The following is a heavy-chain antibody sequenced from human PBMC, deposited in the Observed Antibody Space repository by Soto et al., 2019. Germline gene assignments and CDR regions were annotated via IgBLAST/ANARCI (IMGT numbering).Heavy chain of an antibody. J-gene: IGHJ5*02. CDR3: ARREGAAGTDCWFDP. D-gene: IGHD1-7*01. Sequence: TSETLSLTCTVFGGSISSSSCHWGWIRQPPGKGLEGIGSIYYRGSTDYSPSPTSRVTLSVDPSKQQLCREVGCVTAAETAVSYCARREGAAGTDCWFDPWGQGPLVTGSS. CDR1: GGSISSSSCH. CDR2: IYYRGST. V-gene: IGHV4-39*01.